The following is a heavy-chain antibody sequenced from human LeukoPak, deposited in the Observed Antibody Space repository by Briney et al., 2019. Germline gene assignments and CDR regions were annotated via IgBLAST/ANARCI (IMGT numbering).Heavy chain of an antibody. D-gene: IGHD6-13*01. J-gene: IGHJ4*02. V-gene: IGHV4-34*01. CDR2: INHSGST. CDR1: GGSFSGYY. Sequence: PSETLSLTCAVYGGSFSGYYWSWIRLPPGKGLEWIGEINHSGSTNYNPSLKSRVTISVDTSKNQFSLKLSSVTAADTAVYYCARGGGSSWELDYWGQGTLVTVSS. CDR3: ARGGGSSWELDY.